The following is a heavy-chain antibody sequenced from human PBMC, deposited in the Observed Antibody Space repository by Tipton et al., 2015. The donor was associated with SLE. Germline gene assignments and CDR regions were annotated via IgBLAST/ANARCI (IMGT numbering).Heavy chain of an antibody. Sequence: TLSLTCTVSGDSIITGSFYWSWIRQPAGKGLEWIGHIYSSGSTNYNPSLRSRVTISVDTSENQFSLRLNSVTAADTAVYYCARDFMANGNWFDPWGQGTLVTVSS. CDR3: ARDFMANGNWFDP. V-gene: IGHV4-61*09. J-gene: IGHJ5*02. CDR2: IYSSGST. D-gene: IGHD5-24*01. CDR1: GDSIITGSFY.